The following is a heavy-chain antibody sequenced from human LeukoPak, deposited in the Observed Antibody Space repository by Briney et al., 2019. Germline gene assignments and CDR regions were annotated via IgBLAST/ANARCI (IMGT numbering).Heavy chain of an antibody. V-gene: IGHV3-48*01. CDR3: AKPNGPHGLTVFDY. J-gene: IGHJ4*02. CDR2: ISSSSNIM. CDR1: GFTFSSYG. Sequence: PGGSLRLSCAASGFTFSSYGMNWVRQAPGKGLEWVSYISSSSNIMNYADSVKGRFTTSRDNAKNSLYLQMNSLRAEDTAVYYCAKPNGPHGLTVFDYWGQGTLVTVSS. D-gene: IGHD4-11*01.